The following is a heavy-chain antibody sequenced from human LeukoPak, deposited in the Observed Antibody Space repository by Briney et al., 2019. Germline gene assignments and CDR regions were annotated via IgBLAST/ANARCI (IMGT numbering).Heavy chain of an antibody. J-gene: IGHJ6*02. CDR3: ARQRGGSGPMDV. CDR2: IYYSGST. Sequence: SETLSLTCTVSGGSISSSSYYWGWIRQPPGKGLEWIGSIYYSGSTYYKTSLQSRVTMSVDTSKNQFSLKLSSVTAADTAVYFCARQRGGSGPMDVWGQGTTVTVSS. V-gene: IGHV4-39*01. D-gene: IGHD3-16*01. CDR1: GGSISSSSYY.